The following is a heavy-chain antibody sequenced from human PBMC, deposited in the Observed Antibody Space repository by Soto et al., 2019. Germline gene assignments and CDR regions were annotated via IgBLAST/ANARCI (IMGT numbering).Heavy chain of an antibody. V-gene: IGHV5-10-1*01. D-gene: IGHD6-19*01. Sequence: PGESLKISCKGSGYSFTSYWISWVRQMPGKGLEWMGRIDPSDSYTNYSPSFQGHVTISADKSISTAYLQWSSLKASDTAMYYCARSDPGIAVADNPIDYWGQGTLVTVSS. CDR3: ARSDPGIAVADNPIDY. CDR2: IDPSDSYT. J-gene: IGHJ4*02. CDR1: GYSFTSYW.